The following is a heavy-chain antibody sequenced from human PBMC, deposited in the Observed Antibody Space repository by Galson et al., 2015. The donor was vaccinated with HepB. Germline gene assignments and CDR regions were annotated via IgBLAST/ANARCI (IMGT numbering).Heavy chain of an antibody. CDR1: GYTFTTFP. CDR3: ARNASTGGFDF. J-gene: IGHJ4*02. CDR2: ISAANGDT. V-gene: IGHV1-3*01. Sequence: SVKVSCKASGYTFTTFPMHWVRQAPGQSLEWMGYISAANGDTKYSQKFQDRVTITSDTSANTAFMGLSNLNSEDTAVYYFARNASTGGFDFWGQGALVTVSS. D-gene: IGHD1-14*01.